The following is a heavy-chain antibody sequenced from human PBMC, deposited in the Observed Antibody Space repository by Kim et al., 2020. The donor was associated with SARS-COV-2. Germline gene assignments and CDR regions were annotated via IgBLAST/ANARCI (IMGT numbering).Heavy chain of an antibody. J-gene: IGHJ6*02. D-gene: IGHD3-16*01. V-gene: IGHV1-69*01. CDR2: TA. Sequence: TADHAQKSQGRVTITAGESTSTAYMELSSLRSEDTAVYYCARGGYGVDVWGQGTTVTVSS. CDR3: ARGGYGVDV.